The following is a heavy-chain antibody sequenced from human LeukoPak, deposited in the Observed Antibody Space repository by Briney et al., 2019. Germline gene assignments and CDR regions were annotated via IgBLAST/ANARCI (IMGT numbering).Heavy chain of an antibody. D-gene: IGHD3-10*01. V-gene: IGHV3-30*18. CDR1: GFTFSTYG. CDR3: AKDLHLLARGVLDALDI. J-gene: IGHJ3*02. CDR2: ISYNGDNK. Sequence: GGSLRLSCAASGFTFSTYGMHWVRQAPGKGLEWVAVISYNGDNKSFEDSVKGRFTISRDNSKNTLYLQMNSLRAEDTAVYYCAKDLHLLARGVLDALDIWGQGTMVTVSP.